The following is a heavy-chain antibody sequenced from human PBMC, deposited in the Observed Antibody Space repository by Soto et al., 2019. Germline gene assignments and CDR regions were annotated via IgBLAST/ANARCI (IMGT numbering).Heavy chain of an antibody. CDR3: AHSRNLITEDAQVGDFDY. V-gene: IGHV2-5*02. J-gene: IGHJ4*02. Sequence: QINLKESGPTLVKPTQPLTLTCSFSGFSLTTAGVGVGWVRQSPGEALEWLALIYWDDDERYSPSLKTRLTITKDTSKNQAVLKMTNMAPVDTATYYCAHSRNLITEDAQVGDFDYWGPGTLVTVSS. CDR1: GFSLTTAGVG. D-gene: IGHD3-10*01. CDR2: IYWDDDE.